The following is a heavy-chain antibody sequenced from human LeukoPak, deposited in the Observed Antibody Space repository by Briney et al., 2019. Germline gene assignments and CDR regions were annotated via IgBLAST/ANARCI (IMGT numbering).Heavy chain of an antibody. CDR1: GSIFNTFA. CDR2: ISADGGAT. D-gene: IGHD6-13*01. V-gene: IGHV3-64D*09. Sequence: GGSLRLSCSGSGSIFNTFAIHWVRQPPGKGLQYVAAISADGGATFYADSVVGRFVISRDNSKNTLFLQMSTLRPEDTAVYYCRVAAANYINQYDKDVWGRGTTVTVSS. J-gene: IGHJ6*02. CDR3: RVAAANYINQYDKDV.